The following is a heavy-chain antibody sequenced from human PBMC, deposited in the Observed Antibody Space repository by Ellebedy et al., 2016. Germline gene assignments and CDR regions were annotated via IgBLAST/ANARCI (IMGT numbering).Heavy chain of an antibody. J-gene: IGHJ6*02. Sequence: SETLSLTCAVSGDSIRSYYWNWIRRPPGRGLEWIGYVFHTGTTNYNPSLKSRVTMSVDTSKNQFSLRLTSVSAADTAVYYCARLAPLYNILPTIPNYNYHAMDVWGQGATVTVSS. CDR3: ARLAPLYNILPTIPNYNYHAMDV. V-gene: IGHV4-59*08. CDR1: GDSIRSYY. D-gene: IGHD5-12*01. CDR2: VFHTGTT.